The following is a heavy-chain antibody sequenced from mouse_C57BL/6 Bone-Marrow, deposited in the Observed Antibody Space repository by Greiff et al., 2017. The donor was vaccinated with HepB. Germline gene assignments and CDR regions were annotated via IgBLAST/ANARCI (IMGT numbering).Heavy chain of an antibody. D-gene: IGHD3-3*01. CDR2: ISDGGSYT. Sequence: EVQLVESGGGLVKPGGSLKLSCAASGFTFSSYAMSWVRQTPEKRLEWVTTISDGGSYTYYPDNVKGRFTISRDNAKNNLYLQMSHLKSEDTAMYYCARGDPDYWGQGTTLTVSS. J-gene: IGHJ2*01. CDR3: ARGDPDY. V-gene: IGHV5-4*01. CDR1: GFTFSSYA.